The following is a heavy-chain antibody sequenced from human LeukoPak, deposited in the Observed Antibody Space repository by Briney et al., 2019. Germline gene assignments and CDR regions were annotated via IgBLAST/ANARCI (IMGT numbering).Heavy chain of an antibody. CDR1: GGSISSYY. D-gene: IGHD3-3*01. CDR2: IYTSGST. Sequence: PSETLSLTCTVSGGSISSYYWSWIRQPAGKGLEWVGGIYTSGSTNYNRSLKSRVTMSVDTPKNQFSLKLSSVTAADTAVYYCARGYDFWSGPDYWGQGTLVTVSS. CDR3: ARGYDFWSGPDY. V-gene: IGHV4-4*07. J-gene: IGHJ4*02.